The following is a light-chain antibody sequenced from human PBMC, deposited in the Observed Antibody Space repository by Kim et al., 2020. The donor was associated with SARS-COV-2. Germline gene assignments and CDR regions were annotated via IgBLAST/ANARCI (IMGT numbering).Light chain of an antibody. J-gene: IGLJ2*01. V-gene: IGLV1-47*01. CDR3: AAWDDSLSGVV. CDR1: SSNIGSSY. CDR2: RNN. Sequence: GQRVTISCSARSSNIGSSYVYWSRQRPGPAPNLLIYRNNQRPSGVPARFSGSTSGTSASLAISGLRSEDEADYYCAAWDDSLSGVVFGGGTQLTVL.